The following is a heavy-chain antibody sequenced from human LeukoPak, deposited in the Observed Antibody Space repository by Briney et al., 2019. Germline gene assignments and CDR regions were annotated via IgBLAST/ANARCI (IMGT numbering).Heavy chain of an antibody. CDR1: GFTFSSYE. J-gene: IGHJ4*02. CDR3: ATTPSMIVNYDY. V-gene: IGHV3-30*03. D-gene: IGHD3-22*01. Sequence: GGSLRLSCAASGFTFSSYEMNWVRQAPGKGLEWVAVVSHDGSNKYYAESVKGRFTISRDNSKNTLYLQMNSLRAEDTAVYYCATTPSMIVNYDYWGQGTLVTVSS. CDR2: VSHDGSNK.